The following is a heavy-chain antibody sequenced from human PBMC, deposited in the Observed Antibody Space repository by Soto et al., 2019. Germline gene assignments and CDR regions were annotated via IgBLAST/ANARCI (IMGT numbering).Heavy chain of an antibody. CDR3: GRGFGGTH. D-gene: IGHD2-15*01. V-gene: IGHV3-7*05. Sequence: WVRQAPGRGLEWVANINQDGSAKYYVDSVKGRFTISRDNAKSSLYLQINSLRAEDTATYYCGRGFGGTHWGQGSLVTVSS. J-gene: IGHJ4*02. CDR2: INQDGSAK.